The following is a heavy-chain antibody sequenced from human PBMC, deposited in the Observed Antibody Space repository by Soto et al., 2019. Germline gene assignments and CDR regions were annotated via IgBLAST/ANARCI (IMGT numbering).Heavy chain of an antibody. V-gene: IGHV4-39*01. CDR2: IYYSGST. CDR1: GGSISSSSYY. Sequence: QLQLQESGPGLVKPSETLSLTCTVSGGSISSSSYYWGWIRQPPGKGLEWIGSIYYSGSTYYNPSLKNRLPISVDTSKNQFSLKLSSVAAADTAVYYCAKQSNPYYDFWSGYYMSTPNWFDPWGQGTLVTVSS. J-gene: IGHJ5*02. D-gene: IGHD3-3*01. CDR3: AKQSNPYYDFWSGYYMSTPNWFDP.